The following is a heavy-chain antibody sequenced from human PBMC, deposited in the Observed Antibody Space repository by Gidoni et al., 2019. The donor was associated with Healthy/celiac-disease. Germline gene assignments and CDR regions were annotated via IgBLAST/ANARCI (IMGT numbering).Heavy chain of an antibody. Sequence: QVQLQESGPGLVKPSETLSLTCTVPGGSLSSYYWSWLRQPPGKGLEWIGYIYYIGSNNYNPSLKSRVTISVETSKNQFSLKLSSVTAADTAVYYCARGEGGGNSDYWGQGTLVTVSS. CDR2: IYYIGSN. J-gene: IGHJ4*02. V-gene: IGHV4-59*01. CDR3: ARGEGGGNSDY. D-gene: IGHD2-21*02. CDR1: GGSLSSYY.